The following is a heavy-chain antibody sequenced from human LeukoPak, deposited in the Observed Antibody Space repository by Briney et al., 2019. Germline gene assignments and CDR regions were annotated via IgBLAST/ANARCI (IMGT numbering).Heavy chain of an antibody. J-gene: IGHJ6*03. Sequence: SETLSLTYTVSGGSISSYYWSWIRQPAGKGLEWIGRIYTSGSTNYNPSLKSRVTMSVDTSKNQFSLKLSSVTAADTAVYYCARDSAVADYYYYYYMDVWGKGTTVTVSS. V-gene: IGHV4-4*07. D-gene: IGHD6-19*01. CDR2: IYTSGST. CDR3: ARDSAVADYYYYYYMDV. CDR1: GGSISSYY.